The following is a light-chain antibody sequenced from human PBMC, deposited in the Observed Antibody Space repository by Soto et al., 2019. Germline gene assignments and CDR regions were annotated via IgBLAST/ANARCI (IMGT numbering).Light chain of an antibody. Sequence: QSALTQPASVSGSPGQSITISCTGTSSDVGSYNLVSWYQHHPGKAPKFIIYEDNKRPSGVSNRFSGSKSGNTASLTISGLQAEDEADYYCWAFVRSNALLFGGGTKLTVL. V-gene: IGLV2-23*01. J-gene: IGLJ2*01. CDR2: EDN. CDR3: WAFVRSNALL. CDR1: SSDVGSYNL.